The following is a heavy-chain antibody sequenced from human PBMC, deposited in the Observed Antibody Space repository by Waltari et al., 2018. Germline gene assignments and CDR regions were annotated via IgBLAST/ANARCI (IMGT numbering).Heavy chain of an antibody. CDR1: GFTFSSYA. CDR3: AKVRYAIPGGVYYYGMDV. J-gene: IGHJ6*02. V-gene: IGHV3-23*01. D-gene: IGHD2-8*01. Sequence: EVQLLESGGGLVQPGGSLRLSCAASGFTFSSYAMSWVRQAPGKGLEWVSASGGIGGSTYYADSVKGRFTISRDNSKHTLYLQMNSLRAEDTAVYYCAKVRYAIPGGVYYYGMDVWGQGTTVTVSS. CDR2: SGGIGGST.